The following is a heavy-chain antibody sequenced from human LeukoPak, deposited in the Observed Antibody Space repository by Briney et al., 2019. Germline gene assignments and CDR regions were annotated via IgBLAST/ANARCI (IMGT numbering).Heavy chain of an antibody. V-gene: IGHV3-30*18. CDR2: ISYDGSNK. CDR1: GFTFSSYG. J-gene: IGHJ4*02. CDR3: AKDRGGSFDY. Sequence: GGSLRLSCAASGFTFSSYGMHWVRQAPGKGLEWVAVISYDGSNKYYADSVKGRFTISRDNSKNTLYLQMNSLRAEDTAVYYCAKDRGGSFDYWAREPWSPSPQ. D-gene: IGHD4-23*01.